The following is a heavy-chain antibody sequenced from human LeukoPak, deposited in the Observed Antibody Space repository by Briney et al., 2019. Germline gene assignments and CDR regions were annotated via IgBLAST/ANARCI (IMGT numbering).Heavy chain of an antibody. CDR3: AKVFYPAAGTGRVDFPFDY. CDR2: IRTDGVTT. Sequence: GGSLRLSCAASGFIFSHHGMNWVRQAPGKGLEWVSGIRTDGVTTYYADSVKGRFTISRDNSKTTLYLQMNSLRAEDTAVYYCAKVFYPAAGTGRVDFPFDYWGQGTLVTVSS. D-gene: IGHD6-13*01. V-gene: IGHV3-23*01. CDR1: GFIFSHHG. J-gene: IGHJ4*02.